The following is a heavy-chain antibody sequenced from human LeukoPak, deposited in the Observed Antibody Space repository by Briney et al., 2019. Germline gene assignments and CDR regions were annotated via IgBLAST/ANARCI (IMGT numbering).Heavy chain of an antibody. CDR3: ARGAPRGSQGWFDP. Sequence: GGSLRLSCAASGFTFSSYAMSWVRQAPGKGLEWVSAISGSGGSTYYADSVKGRFTISRDNAKSFLYLQMNSLRVEDTALYYCARGAPRGSQGWFDPWGQGTLVTVSS. CDR1: GFTFSSYA. CDR2: ISGSGGST. D-gene: IGHD1-26*01. V-gene: IGHV3-23*01. J-gene: IGHJ5*02.